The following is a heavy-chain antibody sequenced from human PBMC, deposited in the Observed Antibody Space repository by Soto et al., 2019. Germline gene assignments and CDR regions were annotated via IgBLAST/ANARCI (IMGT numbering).Heavy chain of an antibody. J-gene: IGHJ6*02. CDR1: GYTFTSCG. CDR2: ISAYNGNT. CDR3: ARDQTDTIFGVVPQYYYYYYGMDV. D-gene: IGHD3-3*01. V-gene: IGHV1-18*01. Sequence: EASVTVSCKASGYTFTSCGISWARQAPGQGLEWMGWISAYNGNTNYAQKLQGRVTMTTDTSTSTAYMELRSLRSDDTAVYYCARDQTDTIFGVVPQYYYYYYGMDVWGQGTTVTVSS.